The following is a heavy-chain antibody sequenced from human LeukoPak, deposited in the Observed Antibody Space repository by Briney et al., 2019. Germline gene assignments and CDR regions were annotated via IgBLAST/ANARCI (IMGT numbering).Heavy chain of an antibody. CDR1: GYTFTSYY. J-gene: IGHJ4*02. D-gene: IGHD4-17*01. CDR3: ARGFGYGDYVRPWSFDY. V-gene: IGHV1-46*01. CDR2: INPSGGST. Sequence: ASVKVSCKASGYTFTSYYMHWVRQAPGQGLKWMGIINPSGGSTSYAQKFQGRVTMTRDTSTSTVYMELSSLRSKDTAVYYCARGFGYGDYVRPWSFDYWGQGTLVTVSS.